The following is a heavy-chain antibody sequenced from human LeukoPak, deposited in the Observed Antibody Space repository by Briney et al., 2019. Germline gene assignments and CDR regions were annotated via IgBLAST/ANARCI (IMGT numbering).Heavy chain of an antibody. V-gene: IGHV3-23*01. CDR3: AKLGGDHKYYYYYMDV. Sequence: GGSLRLSCAASGFTFSSYAMSWARQAPGKGLEWVSAISGSGGSTYYADSVKGRFTISRDNSKNTLYLQMNSLRAEDTAVYYCAKLGGDHKYYYYYMDVWGKGTTVTASS. D-gene: IGHD2-21*02. CDR1: GFTFSSYA. J-gene: IGHJ6*03. CDR2: ISGSGGST.